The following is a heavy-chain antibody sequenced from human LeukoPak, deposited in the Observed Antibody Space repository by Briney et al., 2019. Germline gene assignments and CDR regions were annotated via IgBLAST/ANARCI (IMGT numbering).Heavy chain of an antibody. CDR2: IKGDGIST. J-gene: IGHJ4*02. CDR3: AKDHYWSIDY. CDR1: GFDFSSNW. Sequence: PGRSLRLSCEASGFDFSSNWMHWVRHAPGQGLVWVSRIKGDGISTNYADSVKGRFTISRDIAKNTLYLQMNSLRAEDTGVYYCAKDHYWSIDYWGRGTLVTVSS. D-gene: IGHD3-3*01. V-gene: IGHV3-74*01.